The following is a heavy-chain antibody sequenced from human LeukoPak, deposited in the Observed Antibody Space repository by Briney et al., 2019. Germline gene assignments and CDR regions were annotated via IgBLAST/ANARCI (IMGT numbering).Heavy chain of an antibody. D-gene: IGHD3-22*01. CDR1: GFTVSDYS. CDR3: AKRRYDSSGHFDS. CDR2: ISGSGSYT. J-gene: IGHJ4*02. V-gene: IGHV3-23*01. Sequence: TGASLRLSCAASGFTVSDYSMSWVRQAPGKGLEWVSAISGSGSYTDYADSVKGRFTISKDNSKNTLYMRMSSLRAEDTTVYYCAKRRYDSSGHFDSWGQGTLVTVSS.